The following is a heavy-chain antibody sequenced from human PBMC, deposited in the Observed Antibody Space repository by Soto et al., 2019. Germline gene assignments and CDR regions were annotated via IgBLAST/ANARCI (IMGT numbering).Heavy chain of an antibody. CDR1: GGSFSGYF. J-gene: IGHJ4*02. CDR2: INHSGST. CDR3: ARGRLHLGELSFNYLDF. Sequence: TSETLSLTCAVYGGSFSGYFWSWIRQPPGKGLGWIGEINHSGSTNYIPSLKSRVTISVDTSKNQFSLKLNSVTAADTAVYYCARGRLHLGELSFNYLDFWGQGTLVTVSS. D-gene: IGHD3-16*02. V-gene: IGHV4-34*01.